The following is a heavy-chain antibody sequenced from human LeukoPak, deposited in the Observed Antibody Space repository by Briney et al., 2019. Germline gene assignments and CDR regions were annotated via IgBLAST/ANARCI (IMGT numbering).Heavy chain of an antibody. J-gene: IGHJ4*02. Sequence: ASVKVSCKTSGNTFTSNGITWGRQAPGQGLEWMGWINTYNGNTNYVQKLQGRVTMTTDTSTSTVYMELRSLRAEDTAVYYCAKEIGDGYNLYFDYWRQGTLVTVSS. D-gene: IGHD5-24*01. CDR3: AKEIGDGYNLYFDY. V-gene: IGHV1-18*01. CDR1: GNTFTSNG. CDR2: INTYNGNT.